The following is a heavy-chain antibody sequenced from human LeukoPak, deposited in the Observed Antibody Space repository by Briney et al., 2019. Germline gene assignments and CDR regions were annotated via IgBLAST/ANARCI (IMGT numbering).Heavy chain of an antibody. CDR1: GGSISSSTYY. D-gene: IGHD2-2*03. Sequence: PSETLSLTCSVSGGSISSSTYYWGWIRQPPGKGLEWIGSIDNSGSTYYNPSLKSRLTISVDTSKNQFSLKLSSVTAADTAVYYCARLDIHQDEVDYGGQGTLVTVPS. CDR3: ARLDIHQDEVDY. V-gene: IGHV4-39*01. J-gene: IGHJ4*02. CDR2: IDNSGST.